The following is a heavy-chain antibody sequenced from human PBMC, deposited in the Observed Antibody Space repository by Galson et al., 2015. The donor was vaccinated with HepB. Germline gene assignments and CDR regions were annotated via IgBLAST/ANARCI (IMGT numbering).Heavy chain of an antibody. J-gene: IGHJ3*02. CDR1: RFTFTNYG. V-gene: IGHV1-18*01. CDR3: ARGRPCSSTSCFPFDAFHI. D-gene: IGHD2-2*01. Sequence: SVKVSCKASRFTFTNYGVTWVRRAPGQGLEWMGWIGVYNGKTNYAQKFQGRLTMTRSTSISTAYMELSSLRSEDTAVYYCARGRPCSSTSCFPFDAFHIWGQGTVVTVSS. CDR2: IGVYNGKT.